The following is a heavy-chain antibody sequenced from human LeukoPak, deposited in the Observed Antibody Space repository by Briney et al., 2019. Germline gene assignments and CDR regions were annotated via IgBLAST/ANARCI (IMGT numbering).Heavy chain of an antibody. V-gene: IGHV3-30*02. CDR2: ILYDGTNK. Sequence: TGGSLRLSCAASGFTFSSFGMHWVRQAPGQGLEWVAFILYDGTNKYYADSVKGRFTISRDNSKNTLSLQMNSLRAEDTAVYYCAKGYSSGQPYYFDYWGQGTLVTVSS. J-gene: IGHJ4*02. CDR3: AKGYSSGQPYYFDY. CDR1: GFTFSSFG. D-gene: IGHD6-19*01.